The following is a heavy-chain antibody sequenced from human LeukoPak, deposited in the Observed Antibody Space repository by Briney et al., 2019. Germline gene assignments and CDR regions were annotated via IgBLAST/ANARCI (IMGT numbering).Heavy chain of an antibody. V-gene: IGHV3-30*02. CDR3: AKDRRLYDILTPFDY. D-gene: IGHD3-9*01. J-gene: IGHJ4*02. CDR2: IWYDGSNK. CDR1: GFTFSSYG. Sequence: GGSLRLSCAASGFTFSSYGMHWVRQAPGKGLEWVAVIWYDGSNKYYADSVKGRVTISRDNSKNTLYLQMNSLRAEDTAVYFCAKDRRLYDILTPFDYWGQGTLVTVSS.